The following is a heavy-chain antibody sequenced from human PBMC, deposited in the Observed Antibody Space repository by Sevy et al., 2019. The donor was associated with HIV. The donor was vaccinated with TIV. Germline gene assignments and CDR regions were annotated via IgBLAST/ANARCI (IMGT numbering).Heavy chain of an antibody. CDR1: GYTFTSYA. D-gene: IGHD5-12*01. CDR2: INTNTGNP. V-gene: IGHV7-4-1*02. CDR3: ARDISLGGYDYSGVPGGYYFDY. Sequence: ASEKVSCKASGYTFTSYAMNWVRQAPGQGLEWMGWINTNTGNPTYAQGFTGRFVFSLDTSVSTAYLQISSLKAEDTAVYYCARDISLGGYDYSGVPGGYYFDYWGQGTLVTVSS. J-gene: IGHJ4*02.